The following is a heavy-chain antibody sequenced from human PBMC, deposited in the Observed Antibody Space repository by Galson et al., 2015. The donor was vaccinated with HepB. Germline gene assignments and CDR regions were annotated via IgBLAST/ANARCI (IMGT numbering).Heavy chain of an antibody. CDR3: ARGGGGHYNVPFDY. V-gene: IGHV5-51*01. Sequence: QSGAEVKKPGESLKISCAGSRDLLRNYWIGWVRQQPGKGLEWMGIIYPGDSDTRHSPSFQGQVTISADKSISTAYLQWSSLKASDTAMYYCARGGGGHYNVPFDYWGQGTLVTVSS. J-gene: IGHJ4*02. CDR1: RDLLRNYW. D-gene: IGHD3-9*01. CDR2: IYPGDSDT.